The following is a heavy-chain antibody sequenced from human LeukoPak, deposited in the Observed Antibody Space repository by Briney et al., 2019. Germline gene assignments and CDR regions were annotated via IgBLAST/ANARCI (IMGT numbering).Heavy chain of an antibody. CDR1: GGSVNSVTYY. V-gene: IGHV4-39*01. CDR2: IYQGEST. CDR3: ARHEANYYYYYMDV. Sequence: STTLSLTXAVSGGSVNSVTYYWARVRQPPGKGLEWIGSIYQGESTYSNPSLESRVSMSVDTSKNQFSLRLTSVTAADTAVYYCARHEANYYYYYMDVWGEGTTVTVSS. J-gene: IGHJ6*03. D-gene: IGHD3-10*01.